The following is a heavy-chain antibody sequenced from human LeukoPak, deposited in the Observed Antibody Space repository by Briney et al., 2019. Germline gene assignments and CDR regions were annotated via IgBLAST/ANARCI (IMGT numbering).Heavy chain of an antibody. CDR3: ARANLGYCSSTSCSNFDY. CDR1: GYTFTSYG. V-gene: IGHV1-18*01. D-gene: IGHD2-2*01. CDR2: ISAYNGNT. Sequence: GASVKVSCKASGYTFTSYGFSWVRQAPGQGLEWMGWISAYNGNTNYAQKLRGRVTMTTDTSTSTAYMELRSLRSDDTAVYYCARANLGYCSSTSCSNFDYWGQGTLVTVSS. J-gene: IGHJ4*02.